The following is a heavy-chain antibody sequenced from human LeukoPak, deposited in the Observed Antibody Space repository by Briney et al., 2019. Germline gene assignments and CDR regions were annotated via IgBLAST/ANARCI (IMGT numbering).Heavy chain of an antibody. CDR3: ARPLYCSSTSCYAGYYYMDV. D-gene: IGHD2-2*01. CDR1: GFTFSSYS. J-gene: IGHJ6*03. CDR2: ISSSSSYI. Sequence: PGGSLRLSCAASGFTFSSYSMNWVRQAPGKGLEWVSSISSSSSYIYYADSVKGRFTISRDNAKNSLYLQMNSLRAEDTAVYYCARPLYCSSTSCYAGYYYMDVWGKGTTVTISS. V-gene: IGHV3-21*01.